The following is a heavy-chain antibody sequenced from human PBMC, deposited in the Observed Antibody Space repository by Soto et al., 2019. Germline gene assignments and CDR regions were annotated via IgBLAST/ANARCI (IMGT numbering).Heavy chain of an antibody. D-gene: IGHD3-10*01. V-gene: IGHV3-23*01. CDR2: ISGSGGNT. Sequence: EVQLLESGGGLVQPGGSLRLSCAASGFTFSSYAMSWVRQAPGKGLEWVSAISGSGGNTYYTDSVMGRFTISRDNSKNTLYLQMNSLRGEDTAVYYCAKRSLAGTYYLGTMDVWGQGTTVTVSS. CDR1: GFTFSSYA. J-gene: IGHJ6*02. CDR3: AKRSLAGTYYLGTMDV.